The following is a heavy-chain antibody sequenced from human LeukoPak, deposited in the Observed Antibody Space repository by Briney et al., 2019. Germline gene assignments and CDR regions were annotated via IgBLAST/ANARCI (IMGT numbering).Heavy chain of an antibody. Sequence: GGSLRLSCAASGFTFSSYAMHWVRQAPGKGLEWVAVISYDGSNKYYADSVKGRFTISRDNSKNTLYLQMNSLRAEDTAVYYCAKEGYYYDSSGYYYSLDYWGQGTLVTVSS. CDR2: ISYDGSNK. CDR3: AKEGYYYDSSGYYYSLDY. V-gene: IGHV3-30-3*01. D-gene: IGHD3-22*01. CDR1: GFTFSSYA. J-gene: IGHJ4*02.